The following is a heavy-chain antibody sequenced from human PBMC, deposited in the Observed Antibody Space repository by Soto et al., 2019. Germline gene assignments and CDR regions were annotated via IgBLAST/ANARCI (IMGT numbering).Heavy chain of an antibody. CDR2: VKNNGGAT. Sequence: EVQLVESGGDLVKPGGSLRLSCAASGFIFSHAWFHWVRQPPGKGLELVARVKNNGGATDYAPSVQGRFTISRDDSKDTVYLQMSSPTSEDTAIYYCAADLGPAYDSNNWFDPWGQGTLVTVSS. J-gene: IGHJ5*02. V-gene: IGHV3-15*07. CDR3: AADLGPAYDSNNWFDP. D-gene: IGHD2-21*01. CDR1: GFIFSHAW.